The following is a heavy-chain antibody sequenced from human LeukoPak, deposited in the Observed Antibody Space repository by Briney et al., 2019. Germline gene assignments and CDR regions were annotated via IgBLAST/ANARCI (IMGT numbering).Heavy chain of an antibody. Sequence: GESLKISCEGSGYSFTSYWIGWVRQMPGKGLEWMGIIYPGDSDTRYSPSFQGQVTISADKSISTAYLQWTSLKASDTAMYYCATYMRGHGGKRGRYYFDYWGQGTLVTVSS. V-gene: IGHV5-51*01. CDR3: ATYMRGHGGKRGRYYFDY. D-gene: IGHD3-16*01. J-gene: IGHJ4*02. CDR1: GYSFTSYW. CDR2: IYPGDSDT.